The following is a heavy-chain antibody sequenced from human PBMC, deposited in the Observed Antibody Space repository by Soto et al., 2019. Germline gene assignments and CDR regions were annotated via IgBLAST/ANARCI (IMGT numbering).Heavy chain of an antibody. J-gene: IGHJ6*02. CDR3: ILDCTSMSCYGYLGVDV. CDR2: IIPVFGRA. CDR1: GGTFSSFL. V-gene: IGHV1-69*01. D-gene: IGHD5-18*01. Sequence: QVQLIQSGAEVKTPGSSVKVSFKASGGTFSSFLMGWVRQAPGQGLEWMGGIIPVFGRATYSQKFQGRVAITADDSTSTVYMELSGLKSEDTAVYYCILDCTSMSCYGYLGVDVWGQGTTVTVSS.